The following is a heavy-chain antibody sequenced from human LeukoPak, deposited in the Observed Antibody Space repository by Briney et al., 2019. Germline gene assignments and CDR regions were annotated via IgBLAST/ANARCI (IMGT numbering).Heavy chain of an antibody. J-gene: IGHJ6*03. V-gene: IGHV4-59*01. CDR1: GGSISSYY. CDR2: IYYSGST. D-gene: IGHD2-2*01. Sequence: SETLSLTCTVSGGSISSYYWSWIRQPPGKGLEWIGYIYYSGSTNYNPSLKSRVTISVDTYKNQFSLKLSSVTAADTAVYYCARMLLGYCSSTSCYGYYYYYMDVWGKGTTVTVSS. CDR3: ARMLLGYCSSTSCYGYYYYYMDV.